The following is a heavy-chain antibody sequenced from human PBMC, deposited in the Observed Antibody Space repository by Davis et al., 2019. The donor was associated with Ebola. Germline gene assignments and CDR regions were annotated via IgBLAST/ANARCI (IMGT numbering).Heavy chain of an antibody. CDR3: AREAPGSTFGLGAFDI. D-gene: IGHD3-3*01. Sequence: PSETLSLTCTVSGGSISSSSYYWGWIRQPPGKGLEWIGSIYYSGSTYYNPSLKSRVTISVDTSKNQFSLKLSSVTAADTAVYYCAREAPGSTFGLGAFDIWGQGTMVTVSS. J-gene: IGHJ3*02. CDR2: IYYSGST. V-gene: IGHV4-39*02. CDR1: GGSISSSSYY.